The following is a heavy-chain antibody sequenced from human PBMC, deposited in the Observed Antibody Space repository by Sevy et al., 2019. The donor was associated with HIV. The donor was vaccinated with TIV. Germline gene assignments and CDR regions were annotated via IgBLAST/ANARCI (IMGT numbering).Heavy chain of an antibody. Sequence: GGSLRLSCAASGFTFSSYWMSWVRQAPGKGLEWVANIKQDGSEKYYVDSVKGRFTISRDNAKNSLYLQMNSLRAEDTDVYYCARVGSSSWYGGYYYYGMDVWGQGTTVTVSS. CDR3: ARVGSSSWYGGYYYYGMDV. J-gene: IGHJ6*02. V-gene: IGHV3-7*01. D-gene: IGHD6-13*01. CDR2: IKQDGSEK. CDR1: GFTFSSYW.